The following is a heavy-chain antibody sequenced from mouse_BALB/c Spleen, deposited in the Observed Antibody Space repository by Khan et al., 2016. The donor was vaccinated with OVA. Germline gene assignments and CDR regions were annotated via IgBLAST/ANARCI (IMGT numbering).Heavy chain of an antibody. D-gene: IGHD1-1*02. V-gene: IGHV5-4*02. CDR3: ARGFYGGPFTY. Sequence: VQLKESGGGLVKPGGSLKLSCAASGFTFSDYYMYWVRQTPEKRLEWVATISDGGSYTYYPDSVKGRFTFSRDDVKNNLYLQMSSLKSEDTAMYYCARGFYGGPFTYWGQGTLVTVSA. CDR1: GFTFSDYY. J-gene: IGHJ3*01. CDR2: ISDGGSYT.